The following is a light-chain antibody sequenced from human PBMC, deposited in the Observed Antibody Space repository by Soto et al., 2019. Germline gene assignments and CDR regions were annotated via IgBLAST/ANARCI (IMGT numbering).Light chain of an antibody. CDR1: SSDIGAYNY. V-gene: IGLV2-14*01. CDR2: EVT. J-gene: IGLJ1*01. CDR3: CSFTSGNTDYV. Sequence: QSVLTQPGSVSGSPGQSITISCTGTSSDIGAYNYVSWYQQHPGKAPTLMIYEVTNRPSGVSSRFSGSKSGNTASLTISGLQAEDEADYYCCSFTSGNTDYVFGTGTKVTVL.